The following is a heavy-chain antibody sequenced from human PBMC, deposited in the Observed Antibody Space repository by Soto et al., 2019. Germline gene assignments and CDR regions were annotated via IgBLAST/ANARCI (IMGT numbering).Heavy chain of an antibody. CDR3: ARQRTTVVTQAYFDH. CDR2: IYYSGRT. Sequence: SETLSLTCIVSGESISSSSYYWGWIRQPPGKGLEGIGSIYYSGRTYYNPSFKSRVTISIDTSKNHFSLKLSSVTATDTAVYYCARQRTTVVTQAYFDHWGQGALVTVSS. D-gene: IGHD2-21*02. J-gene: IGHJ4*02. CDR1: GESISSSSYY. V-gene: IGHV4-39*01.